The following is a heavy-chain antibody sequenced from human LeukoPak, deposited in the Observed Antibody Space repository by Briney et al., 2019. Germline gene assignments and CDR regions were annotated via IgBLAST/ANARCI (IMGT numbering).Heavy chain of an antibody. CDR2: ISCSGSTI. D-gene: IGHD3-10*01. V-gene: IGHV3-11*01. CDR3: AKDQGPIGNAFDI. J-gene: IGHJ3*02. Sequence: GGSLRLSCAASGFTFSDYYMSWIRPAPGKGLGWVGYISCSGSTIYYADSVKGRSTIFSDNAKQSLYLLINRLVADGTALYLLAKDQGPIGNAFDIWGQGTMVTVPS. CDR1: GFTFSDYY.